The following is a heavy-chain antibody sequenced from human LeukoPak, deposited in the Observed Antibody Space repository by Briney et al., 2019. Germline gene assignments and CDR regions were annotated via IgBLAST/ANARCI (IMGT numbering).Heavy chain of an antibody. CDR2: ISAYNGNR. Sequence: ASVKVSCKASGYTFTSYGISWVRQAPGQGLEWMGWISAYNGNRNYAQKLQGRVTMTTDTSTSTAYMELRSLRSDDTAVYYCARDPGEGTCSSTSCYGDWYYYYGMDVWGKGTTVTVSS. D-gene: IGHD2-2*01. V-gene: IGHV1-18*04. CDR1: GYTFTSYG. CDR3: ARDPGEGTCSSTSCYGDWYYYYGMDV. J-gene: IGHJ6*04.